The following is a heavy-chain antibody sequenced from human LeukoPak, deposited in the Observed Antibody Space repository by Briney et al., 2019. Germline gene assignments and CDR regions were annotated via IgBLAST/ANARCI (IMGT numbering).Heavy chain of an antibody. D-gene: IGHD2-8*01. V-gene: IGHV1-2*02. CDR3: ARDSGLVLMVYAIGSWFDP. CDR1: GYTFTGYY. J-gene: IGHJ5*02. CDR2: INPNSGGT. Sequence: ASVKVSCKASGYTFTGYYMHWVRQAPGQGLEWMGWINPNSGGTNYAQKVQGRVTMTRDTSISTAYMELSRLRSDDTAVYYCARDSGLVLMVYAIGSWFDPWGQGTLVTVSS.